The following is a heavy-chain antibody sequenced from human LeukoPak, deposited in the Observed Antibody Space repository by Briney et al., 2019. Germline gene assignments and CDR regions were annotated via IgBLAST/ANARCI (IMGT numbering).Heavy chain of an antibody. V-gene: IGHV3-48*01. CDR2: ISPSSGNI. Sequence: PGGSLRLSCVASGFPLSSYSIHWIRQAPGKGLEWVSYISPSSGNIYYLDSVQGRFTVSRDNDRNSLFLQIDSPTAEDTAVYFCVRVKGTYFDYWGQGALVTVSS. CDR1: GFPLSSYS. J-gene: IGHJ4*02. D-gene: IGHD1-1*01. CDR3: VRVKGTYFDY.